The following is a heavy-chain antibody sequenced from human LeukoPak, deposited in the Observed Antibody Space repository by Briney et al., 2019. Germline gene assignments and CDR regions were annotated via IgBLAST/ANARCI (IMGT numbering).Heavy chain of an antibody. J-gene: IGHJ6*02. V-gene: IGHV3-23*01. CDR2: ISGSGGST. Sequence: GGSLRISCAASGFTFSSYATSWVRQAPGKGLEWVSAISGSGGSTYYADSVKGRFTISRDNSKNTLYLQMNSLRAEDTAVYYCAKDIVVVVAYYYYGVDVWGQGTTVTVSS. D-gene: IGHD2-15*01. CDR1: GFTFSSYA. CDR3: AKDIVVVVAYYYYGVDV.